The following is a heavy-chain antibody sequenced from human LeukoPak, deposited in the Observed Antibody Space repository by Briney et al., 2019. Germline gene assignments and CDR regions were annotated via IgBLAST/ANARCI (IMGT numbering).Heavy chain of an antibody. CDR3: ADSGSYNGLFDY. CDR1: GGTFSSYA. CDR2: IIPIFGTA. D-gene: IGHD1-26*01. Sequence: ASVKVSCKASGGTFSSYAIGWVRQAPGQGLEWMGGIIPIFGTANYAQKFQGRVTITADESTSTAYMELSSLRSEDTAVYYCADSGSYNGLFDYWGQGTLVTVSS. V-gene: IGHV1-69*13. J-gene: IGHJ4*02.